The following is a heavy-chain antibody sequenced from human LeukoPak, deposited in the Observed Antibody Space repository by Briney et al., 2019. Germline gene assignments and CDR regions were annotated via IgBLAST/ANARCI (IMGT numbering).Heavy chain of an antibody. CDR2: ISGSGGST. CDR3: ARSPYGSGRLNDY. J-gene: IGHJ4*02. V-gene: IGHV3-23*01. D-gene: IGHD3-10*01. Sequence: PGGSLRLSCAASGFTFSSYAMSWVRQAPGKGLEWVSAISGSGGSTYYADSVKGRFTISRDNAKNSLYLQMNSLRAEDTAVYYCARSPYGSGRLNDYWGQGTLVTVSS. CDR1: GFTFSSYA.